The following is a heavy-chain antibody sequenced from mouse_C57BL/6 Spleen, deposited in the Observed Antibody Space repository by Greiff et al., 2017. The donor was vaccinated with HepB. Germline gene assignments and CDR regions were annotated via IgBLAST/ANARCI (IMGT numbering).Heavy chain of an antibody. V-gene: IGHV1-50*01. J-gene: IGHJ4*01. Sequence: QVQLKQPGAELGKPGAAEKLSCKASGDNFNSYWMQWVKQRPGQGLEWIGEIDPSDSYTNYNQKFKGKATLTVDTSSSTAYMQLRSLTSEDSAVYYCARRIITTEAMDYWGQGTSVTVSS. CDR2: IDPSDSYT. D-gene: IGHD1-1*01. CDR1: GDNFNSYW. CDR3: ARRIITTEAMDY.